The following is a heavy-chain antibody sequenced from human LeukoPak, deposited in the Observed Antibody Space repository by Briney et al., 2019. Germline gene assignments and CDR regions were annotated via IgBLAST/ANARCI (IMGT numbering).Heavy chain of an antibody. CDR2: MNPNSGNT. CDR3: ATETRFGEPDVTFDY. J-gene: IGHJ4*02. V-gene: IGHV1-8*01. D-gene: IGHD3-10*01. Sequence: ASVKVSCKASGYTFTSYDINWVRQATGQGLEWMGWMNPNSGNTAYAQKFQGRVTMTEDTSTDTAYMELSSLRSEDTAVYYCATETRFGEPDVTFDYWGQGTLVTVSS. CDR1: GYTFTSYD.